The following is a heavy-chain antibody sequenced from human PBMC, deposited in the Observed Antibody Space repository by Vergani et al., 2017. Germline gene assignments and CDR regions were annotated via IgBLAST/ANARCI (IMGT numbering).Heavy chain of an antibody. J-gene: IGHJ4*02. CDR2: IRYDGSNK. Sequence: QVQLVESGGGVVQPGGSLRLSCAASGFSFSSFGMHWVRQAQGKGLEWVTFIRYDGSNKNYADSVKGRFTISRDNSKNTVYPQMNSLRTGDTAVYYCAKDGVAYGSGSWYYWGRGTLVTVSS. D-gene: IGHD3-10*01. CDR3: AKDGVAYGSGSWYY. CDR1: GFSFSSFG. V-gene: IGHV3-30*02.